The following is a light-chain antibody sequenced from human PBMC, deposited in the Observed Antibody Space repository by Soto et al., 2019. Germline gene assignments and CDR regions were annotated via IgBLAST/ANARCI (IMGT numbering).Light chain of an antibody. CDR1: QSITTW. V-gene: IGKV1-5*01. CDR3: QQSRSFPLT. CDR2: DAS. J-gene: IGKJ4*01. Sequence: DIQMTQSPSTLSASVGDRVAITCRASQSITTWLAWYQQKPGKPPKLLIYDASSLETGVPSRFRGSGSGTEFTLTINSLQPDDFATYYCQQSRSFPLTFGGGTRVEIK.